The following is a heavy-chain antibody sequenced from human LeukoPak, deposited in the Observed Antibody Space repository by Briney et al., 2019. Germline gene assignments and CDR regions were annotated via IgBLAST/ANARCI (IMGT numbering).Heavy chain of an antibody. J-gene: IGHJ4*02. Sequence: PSETLSLTCAVYGGSFSGYYWSWIRQPPGKGLEWIGEINHRGSTNHNPSLKSRVTVSVDTSKNQFSLKLSSVTAADTAVYYCARQNYGAATIKYWGQGTLVTVSS. CDR1: GGSFSGYY. V-gene: IGHV4-34*01. D-gene: IGHD1-7*01. CDR3: ARQNYGAATIKY. CDR2: INHRGST.